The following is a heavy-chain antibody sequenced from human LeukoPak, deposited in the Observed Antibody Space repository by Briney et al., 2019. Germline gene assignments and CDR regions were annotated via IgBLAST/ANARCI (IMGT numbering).Heavy chain of an antibody. CDR1: GFTFSSYA. CDR3: AKDYGPKQLVFFDS. V-gene: IGHV3-23*01. D-gene: IGHD6-13*01. Sequence: PGGSLRLSCAASGFTFSSYALSWVRQAPGKGLEWVSGISEKGGTTFYADSVKGRFTITRDNSKNTLYVQMNSLRGEDTAVYYCAKDYGPKQLVFFDSWGQGTLVTVSS. J-gene: IGHJ4*02. CDR2: ISEKGGTT.